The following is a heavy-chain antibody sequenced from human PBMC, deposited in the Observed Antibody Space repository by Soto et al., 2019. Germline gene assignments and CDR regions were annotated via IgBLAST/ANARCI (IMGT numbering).Heavy chain of an antibody. Sequence: PSETLSLTCTVSGGSIRSTSYNWGWIRQPPEKGLEWIGTIYYSGSIYFNPSLKSRTTISLDTPANKFSLKLASVTAADTASYHCARLRVGATGRTDSDYWGPGTLVTVSS. CDR2: IYYSGSI. V-gene: IGHV4-39*01. CDR3: ARLRVGATGRTDSDY. D-gene: IGHD1-1*01. J-gene: IGHJ4*02. CDR1: GGSIRSTSYN.